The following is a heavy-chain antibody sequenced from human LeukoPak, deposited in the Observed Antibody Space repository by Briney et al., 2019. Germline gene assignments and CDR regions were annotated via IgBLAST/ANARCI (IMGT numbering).Heavy chain of an antibody. Sequence: GSLRLSCAASGFTFSSYWMSWVRQAPGKGLEWVANIKQDGSEKYYVDSVKGRFTISRDNAKNSLYLQMNSLRAEDTAVYYCARATVGTGSHYYMDVWGKGTTVTVSS. J-gene: IGHJ6*03. CDR1: GFTFSSYW. CDR2: IKQDGSEK. V-gene: IGHV3-7*01. D-gene: IGHD3/OR15-3a*01. CDR3: ARATVGTGSHYYMDV.